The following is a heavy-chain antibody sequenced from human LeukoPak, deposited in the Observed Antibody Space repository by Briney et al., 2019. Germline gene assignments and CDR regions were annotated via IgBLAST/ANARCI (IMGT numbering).Heavy chain of an antibody. CDR2: IYTSGST. V-gene: IGHV4-61*02. CDR1: GVSISSGSYY. D-gene: IGHD3-22*01. CDR3: ARDRKGAGGYPF. J-gene: IGHJ4*02. Sequence: SQTLSLTCTVSGVSISSGSYYWSWLRQPAGKGLEWIGRIYTSGSTNYDPSLKSRVTISVDTSKNQFSLKLSSVTAADTAVYYCARDRKGAGGYPFWGQGTLVTVSS.